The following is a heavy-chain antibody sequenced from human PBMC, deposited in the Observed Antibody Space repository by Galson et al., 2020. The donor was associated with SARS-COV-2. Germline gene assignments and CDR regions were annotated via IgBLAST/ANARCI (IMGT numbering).Heavy chain of an antibody. CDR3: ARVPRITIFGVVTAFDY. D-gene: IGHD3-3*01. Sequence: SETLSLTCTVSGGSISSGCYYWSWIRQHPGTGLEWNGYIHYSVSTYYNPSLKSRVTISVDTSKNQFSLKLSSVTAADTAVYYCARVPRITIFGVVTAFDYWGQGTLVTVSS. CDR1: GGSISSGCYY. CDR2: IHYSVST. J-gene: IGHJ4*02. V-gene: IGHV4-31*03.